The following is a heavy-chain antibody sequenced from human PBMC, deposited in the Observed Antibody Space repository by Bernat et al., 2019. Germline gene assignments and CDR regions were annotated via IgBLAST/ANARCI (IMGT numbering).Heavy chain of an antibody. CDR2: INSDGSAA. D-gene: IGHD3-10*01. Sequence: EVQLVESGGGLVQPGGSLGLSCAVFGFPFSNYWMHWVRQGPGKGLVWVSTINSDGSAATYADSVKGRFTISRDNAKNTLYLQVNSLRAEDTGVYYCASLCSYNKVCYDYWGQGILVTVSS. V-gene: IGHV3-74*02. CDR1: GFPFSNYW. J-gene: IGHJ4*02. CDR3: ASLCSYNKVCYDY.